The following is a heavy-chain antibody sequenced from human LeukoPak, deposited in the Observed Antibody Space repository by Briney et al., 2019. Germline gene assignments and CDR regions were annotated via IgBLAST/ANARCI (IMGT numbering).Heavy chain of an antibody. CDR2: ISGSGGST. CDR1: GFTFSSYA. J-gene: IGHJ4*02. Sequence: GGSLRLSCAASGFTFSSYAMSWVRQAPGKGLERVSAISGSGGSTYYADSVKGRFTISRDNSKNTLYLQMNSLRAEDTAVYYCAKDPGYCSGNSCYYFDYWGQGTLVTVSS. D-gene: IGHD2-15*01. CDR3: AKDPGYCSGNSCYYFDY. V-gene: IGHV3-23*01.